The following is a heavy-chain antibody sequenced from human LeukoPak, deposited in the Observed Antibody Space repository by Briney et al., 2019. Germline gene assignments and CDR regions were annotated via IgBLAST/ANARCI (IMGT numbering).Heavy chain of an antibody. V-gene: IGHV7-4-1*02. D-gene: IGHD3-3*01. CDR2: INTNTGNP. CDR1: GYTFTSYA. J-gene: IGHJ4*02. Sequence: EASVKVSCKASGYTFTSYAMNWVRQAPGQGLEWMGWINTNTGNPTYAQGFTGRFVFSLDTSVSTAYLQISSLKAEDTAVYYCARGQVYYDFWSGHRYFDYWGQGTLVTVSS. CDR3: ARGQVYYDFWSGHRYFDY.